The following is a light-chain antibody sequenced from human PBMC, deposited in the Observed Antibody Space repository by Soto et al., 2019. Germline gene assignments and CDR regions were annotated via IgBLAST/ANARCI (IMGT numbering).Light chain of an antibody. J-gene: IGLJ3*02. V-gene: IGLV2-23*01. CDR3: CSYAGSRTFV. Sequence: QSALTQPASVSGSPEQSITISCTGTSSDVGAYNLVSWYQQHPGKAPRLIIYEGTKRPSGISHRFSGSKSDNTASLTISGLRAEDEAHYHCCSYAGSRTFVFGGGNQLTGL. CDR2: EGT. CDR1: SSDVGAYNL.